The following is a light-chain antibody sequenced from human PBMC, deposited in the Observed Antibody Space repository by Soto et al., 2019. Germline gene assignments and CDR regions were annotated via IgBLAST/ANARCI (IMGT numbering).Light chain of an antibody. V-gene: IGKV3-20*01. Sequence: EIVLTQSPGTLSLSPGERATLSCRASQSVSSNYLAWYQQKPGQAPRLLIFGASSRATGIPDRFSGSASATDFTLTISRLEPEDFAVYYCQHHGSSRWTFGQGTKVEIK. CDR1: QSVSSNY. CDR2: GAS. J-gene: IGKJ1*01. CDR3: QHHGSSRWT.